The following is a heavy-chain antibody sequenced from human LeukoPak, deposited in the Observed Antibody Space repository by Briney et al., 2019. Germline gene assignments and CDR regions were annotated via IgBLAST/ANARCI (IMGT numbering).Heavy chain of an antibody. D-gene: IGHD3-22*01. CDR3: ARGHYYDKPPFDY. CDR1: GFTFSSYA. V-gene: IGHV3-30*04. Sequence: GGSLRLSCAASGFTFSSYAMHCGRQAPGEGLEWVAVISYDGSTKYYADSVKGRFTISRDNSKNTLYLQMTSLRAEDTAVYYCARGHYYDKPPFDYWGQGTLVTVSS. J-gene: IGHJ4*02. CDR2: ISYDGSTK.